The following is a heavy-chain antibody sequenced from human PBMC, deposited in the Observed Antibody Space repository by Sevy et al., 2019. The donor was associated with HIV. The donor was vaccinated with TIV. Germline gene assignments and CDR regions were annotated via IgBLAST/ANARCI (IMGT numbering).Heavy chain of an antibody. V-gene: IGHV3-23*01. CDR3: ANAYSGSYSHSYLYALDV. D-gene: IGHD1-26*01. CDR1: GFTFSSYA. Sequence: GGSLRLSCAASGFTFSSYAMSWVRQAPGKGLEWVSVISGSGGSTNYADSVKGRFTISRDNSKNTVYLEMNSLRNEDTAIYFCANAYSGSYSHSYLYALDVWGQGTTVTVSS. CDR2: ISGSGGST. J-gene: IGHJ6*02.